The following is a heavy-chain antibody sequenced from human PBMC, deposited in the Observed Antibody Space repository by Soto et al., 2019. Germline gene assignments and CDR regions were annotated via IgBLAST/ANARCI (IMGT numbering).Heavy chain of an antibody. V-gene: IGHV1-3*01. CDR2: INAGYGNT. CDR1: GYTFSSYS. D-gene: IGHD7-27*01. Sequence: ASVEVSCRTSGYTFSSYSINWVRQAPGQRLEWMGWINAGYGNTKSSQKFQDRVTISRDTSASTAYMELTSLRSEDTAVYYCARDTGDGTFDFWGQGTLVTVSS. CDR3: ARDTGDGTFDF. J-gene: IGHJ4*02.